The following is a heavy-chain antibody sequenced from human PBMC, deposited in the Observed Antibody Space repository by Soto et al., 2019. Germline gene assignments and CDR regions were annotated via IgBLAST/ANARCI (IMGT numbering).Heavy chain of an antibody. D-gene: IGHD3-10*01. CDR2: IIPIFGTA. J-gene: IGHJ3*02. V-gene: IGHV1-69*01. Sequence: QVQLVQSGAEVKKPGSSVKVSCKASGGTFSSYAISWVRQAPGQGLEWMGGIIPIFGTANYAQKFQGRVTITADESTSTAYMELSSVSSEDTAVYYCARDEDITMVRGVPYDAFDIWGQGTMVTVSS. CDR1: GGTFSSYA. CDR3: ARDEDITMVRGVPYDAFDI.